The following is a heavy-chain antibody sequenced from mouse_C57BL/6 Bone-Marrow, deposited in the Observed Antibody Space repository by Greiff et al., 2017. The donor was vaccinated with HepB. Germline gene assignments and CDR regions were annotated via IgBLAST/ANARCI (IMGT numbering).Heavy chain of an antibody. Sequence: DVQLQESEGGLVQPGSSMKLSCTASGFTFSDYYMAWVRQVPEKGLEWVANINYDGSSTYYLDSLKSRFIISRDNAKNILYLQMSSLKSEDTATYYCARDQGWFFSWYFDVWGTGTTVTVSS. CDR3: ARDQGWFFSWYFDV. V-gene: IGHV5-16*01. CDR1: GFTFSDYY. CDR2: INYDGSST. D-gene: IGHD2-3*01. J-gene: IGHJ1*03.